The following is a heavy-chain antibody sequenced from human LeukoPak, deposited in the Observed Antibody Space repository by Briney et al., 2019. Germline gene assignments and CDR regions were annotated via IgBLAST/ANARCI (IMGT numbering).Heavy chain of an antibody. V-gene: IGHV3-21*01. J-gene: IGHJ6*03. Sequence: GGSLRLSCAASGFTFSSYSMNWVRQAPGKGLEWISSISSSSSYIYYADSVKGRFTISRDNAKNSLYLQMNSLRAEDTAVYYCARGRSRYYYYMDVWGKGTTVTVSS. CDR2: ISSSSSYI. CDR3: ARGRSRYYYYMDV. CDR1: GFTFSSYS.